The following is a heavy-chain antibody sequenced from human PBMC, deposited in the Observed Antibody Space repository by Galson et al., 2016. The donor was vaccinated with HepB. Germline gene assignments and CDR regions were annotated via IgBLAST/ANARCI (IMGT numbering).Heavy chain of an antibody. CDR3: AKTTAYFDY. Sequence: SVKVSCKASGGTFSSYSISWARQAPGQGLEWMGGIIPMFGTAEYAQKFQGRVTISADESATTVYMDLSGLRSEDTAVYYCAKTTAYFDYWGQGTLVTVSS. V-gene: IGHV1-69*13. CDR2: IIPMFGTA. J-gene: IGHJ4*02. CDR1: GGTFSSYS. D-gene: IGHD1-1*01.